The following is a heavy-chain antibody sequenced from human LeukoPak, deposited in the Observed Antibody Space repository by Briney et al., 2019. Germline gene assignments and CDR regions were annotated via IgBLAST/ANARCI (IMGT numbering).Heavy chain of an antibody. CDR1: GYTFSDYY. Sequence: ASVKVSCKASGYTFSDYYIHWVRQAPGQELEWMGRITPSSGDTNHAQKFQGRVTMTRDTSIGTAYMDLSRLRFDDTAVYYCARGVYCSGGDCSLYGMDVWGQGTTVTVSS. V-gene: IGHV1-2*06. J-gene: IGHJ6*02. D-gene: IGHD2-21*02. CDR3: ARGVYCSGGDCSLYGMDV. CDR2: ITPSSGDT.